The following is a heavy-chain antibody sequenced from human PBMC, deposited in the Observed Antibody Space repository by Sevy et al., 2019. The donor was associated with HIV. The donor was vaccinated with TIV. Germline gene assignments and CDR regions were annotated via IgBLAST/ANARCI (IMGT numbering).Heavy chain of an antibody. CDR3: ASARITMIVVVPPDAFDI. Sequence: SETLSLTCTVSGGSISSSSYYWGWIRQPPGKGLAWIGSIYYSGSTYYNPSLQSRVTISVDTSKNQFSLKLSSVTAADTDVYYCASARITMIVVVPPDAFDIWGQGTLVTVSS. J-gene: IGHJ3*02. D-gene: IGHD3-22*01. V-gene: IGHV4-39*01. CDR2: IYYSGST. CDR1: GGSISSSSYY.